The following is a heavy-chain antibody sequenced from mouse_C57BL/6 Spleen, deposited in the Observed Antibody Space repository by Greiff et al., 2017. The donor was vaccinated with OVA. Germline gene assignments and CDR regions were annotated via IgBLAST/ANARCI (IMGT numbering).Heavy chain of an antibody. CDR3: ARWGGRSY. CDR2: IYPGDGDT. V-gene: IGHV1-82*01. D-gene: IGHD3-3*01. Sequence: VQLQQSGPELVKPGASVKISCKASGYAFSSSWLNWVKQRPGKGLEWIGRIYPGDGDTNYNGKFKGKATLTAYKSSSTAYMQLSSLASEDAAVYFCARWGGRSYWGQGTTLTVSS. J-gene: IGHJ2*01. CDR1: GYAFSSSW.